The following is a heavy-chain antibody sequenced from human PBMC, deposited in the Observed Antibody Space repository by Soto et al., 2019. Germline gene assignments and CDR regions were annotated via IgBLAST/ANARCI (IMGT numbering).Heavy chain of an antibody. J-gene: IGHJ4*02. V-gene: IGHV1-2*02. Sequence: ASVKVSCKASGYTFTGYYMHWVRQAPGQGLEWMGWINPNSGGTNYAQKFQDRVTMTRDTSISTAYMELSRLRSDDTAVYYCARSPIYSSSFDYWGQGTLVTVSS. CDR2: INPNSGGT. D-gene: IGHD6-13*01. CDR3: ARSPIYSSSFDY. CDR1: GYTFTGYY.